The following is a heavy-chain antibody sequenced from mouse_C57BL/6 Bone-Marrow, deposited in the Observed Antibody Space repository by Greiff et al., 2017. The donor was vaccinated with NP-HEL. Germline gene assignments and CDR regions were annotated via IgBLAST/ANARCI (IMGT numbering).Heavy chain of an antibody. J-gene: IGHJ3*01. D-gene: IGHD1-1*01. CDR1: GFTFSSYG. CDR2: ISSGGSYT. Sequence: EVKLMESGGDLVKPGGSLKLSCAASGFTFSSYGMSWVRQTPDKRLEWVATISSGGSYTYYPDSVKGRFTISRDNAKNTLYLQMSSLKSEDTAMYYCARRGTTVQSWFACWGKGTLVTVSA. V-gene: IGHV5-6*02. CDR3: ARRGTTVQSWFAC.